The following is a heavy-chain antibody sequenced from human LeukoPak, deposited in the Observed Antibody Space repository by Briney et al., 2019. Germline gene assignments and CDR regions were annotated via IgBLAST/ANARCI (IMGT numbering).Heavy chain of an antibody. D-gene: IGHD2-15*01. Sequence: PSETLSLTCTVSGYSISSGYYWGWIRQPPGKGLEWIGSIYHSGSTYYNPSLKSRVTISVDTSKNQFSLKLSSVTTADTAVYYCARSSNCSGGSCYYYYMDVWGKGTTVTVSS. CDR2: IYHSGST. V-gene: IGHV4-38-2*02. J-gene: IGHJ6*03. CDR1: GYSISSGYY. CDR3: ARSSNCSGGSCYYYYMDV.